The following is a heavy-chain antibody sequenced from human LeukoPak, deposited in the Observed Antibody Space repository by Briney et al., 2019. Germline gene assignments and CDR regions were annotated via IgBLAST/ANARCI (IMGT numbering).Heavy chain of an antibody. D-gene: IGHD6-19*01. CDR1: GFTVSSNC. Sequence: GGSLRLSCAASGFTVSSNCMSWVRQAPGKGLEWVSIIYNSGSTYYADSVKGRFTISRDNSKNTLYLQMDSLRAEDTAVYYCATDYNTGYPLNWGQGTLDTVSS. CDR2: IYNSGST. J-gene: IGHJ4*02. CDR3: ATDYNTGYPLN. V-gene: IGHV3-53*01.